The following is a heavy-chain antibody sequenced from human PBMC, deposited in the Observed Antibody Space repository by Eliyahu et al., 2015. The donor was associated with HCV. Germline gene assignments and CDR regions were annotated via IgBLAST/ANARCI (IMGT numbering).Heavy chain of an antibody. Sequence: EVQLVEPGGGLVQPGGXLXLSCXASGFTFSNYAMYWVRQAPGKGLEYVSDISSNGGDTYYADSVKGRFTISRDNSKNTLYLQMSSLRAEDTAVYYCVKDRRANWAPFDYWGQGTLVTVSS. J-gene: IGHJ4*02. CDR3: VKDRRANWAPFDY. V-gene: IGHV3-64D*06. CDR2: ISSNGGDT. D-gene: IGHD7-27*01. CDR1: GFTFSNYA.